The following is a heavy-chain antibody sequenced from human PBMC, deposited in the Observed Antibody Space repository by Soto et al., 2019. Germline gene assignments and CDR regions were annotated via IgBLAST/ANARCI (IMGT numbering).Heavy chain of an antibody. CDR2: IYWDDSY. V-gene: IGHV2-5*02. Sequence: QITLKESGPTLVKPTQTLTLTCTFSGFSLSTSGVGVGWIRQPPGKALEWLAVIYWDDSYHYSPSLRSRLTLPKDPSNNQVGLTMTNMDHVDTATYYCAHKGYGDYPLDYWGQGTLVTVSS. D-gene: IGHD4-17*01. CDR1: GFSLSTSGVG. CDR3: AHKGYGDYPLDY. J-gene: IGHJ4*02.